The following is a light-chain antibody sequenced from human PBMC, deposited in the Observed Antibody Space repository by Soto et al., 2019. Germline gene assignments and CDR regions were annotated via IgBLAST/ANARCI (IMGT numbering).Light chain of an antibody. J-gene: IGKJ1*01. Sequence: EIVLTQSPATLSLSPGERATLSCRASQSVSSYLAWYQQKPGQAPRLLIYAASSRATGIPDRFSGSGSGTDFTLTISRLEPEDVAVYYCQQYGNSPSWTFGQGTKVDI. CDR3: QQYGNSPSWT. V-gene: IGKV3-20*01. CDR2: AAS. CDR1: QSVSSY.